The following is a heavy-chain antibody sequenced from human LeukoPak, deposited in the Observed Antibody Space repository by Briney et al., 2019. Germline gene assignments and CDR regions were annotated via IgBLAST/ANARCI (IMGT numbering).Heavy chain of an antibody. CDR1: GFTFSIYC. CDR2: IKQDGSEK. V-gene: IGHV3-7*01. Sequence: TGGSLRLSCAASGFTFSIYCMSWVRQAPGKGLEWVANIKQDGSEKYYVDSVKGRFTISRDNAKNSLYLQMNSLRAEDTAVYYCARARYYDSSYWFDPWGQGTLVTVSS. CDR3: ARARYYDSSYWFDP. D-gene: IGHD3-22*01. J-gene: IGHJ5*02.